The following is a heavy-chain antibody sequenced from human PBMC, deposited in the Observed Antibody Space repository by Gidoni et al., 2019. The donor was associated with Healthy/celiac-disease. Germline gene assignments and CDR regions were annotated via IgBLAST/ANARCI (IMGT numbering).Heavy chain of an antibody. CDR2: IIPIFGTA. CDR1: GGTFSSYA. V-gene: IGHV1-69*06. Sequence: QVQLVQSGAEVKKPGSSVKVSCKASGGTFSSYAISWVRQAPGQGLEWMGGIIPIFGTANYAQKFQGRVTITADKSTSTAYMELSSLRSEDTAVYYCARGGYYGDYTETSYFDYWGQGTLVTVSS. D-gene: IGHD4-17*01. CDR3: ARGGYYGDYTETSYFDY. J-gene: IGHJ4*02.